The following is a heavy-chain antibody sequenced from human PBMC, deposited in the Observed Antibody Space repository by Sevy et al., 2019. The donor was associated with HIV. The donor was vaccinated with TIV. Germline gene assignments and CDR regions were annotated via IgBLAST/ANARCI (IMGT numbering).Heavy chain of an antibody. CDR3: AKDLERILSIVVVPAAAFDP. D-gene: IGHD2-2*01. Sequence: GGSLRLSCAASGFTFSSYAMSWVRQAPGKGLEWVSAISGSGGSTYYADSVKGRFTISRDNSKNTLYRQMNSLRAEDTAVYYCAKDLERILSIVVVPAAAFDPWGQGTLVTVSS. J-gene: IGHJ5*02. V-gene: IGHV3-23*01. CDR2: ISGSGGST. CDR1: GFTFSSYA.